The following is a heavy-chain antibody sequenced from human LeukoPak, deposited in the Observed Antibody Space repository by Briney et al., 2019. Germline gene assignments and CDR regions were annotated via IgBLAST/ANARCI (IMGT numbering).Heavy chain of an antibody. CDR3: ARDRPMEYCSGGSCYYFDY. V-gene: IGHV1-2*02. D-gene: IGHD2-15*01. Sequence: ASVKVSCKASGYTFTGYYMHWMRQAPGQGLEWMGWINPNSGGTNYAQKFQGRVTMTRDTSISTAYMELSRLRSDDTAVYYCARDRPMEYCSGGSCYYFDYWGQGTLVTVSS. CDR2: INPNSGGT. J-gene: IGHJ4*02. CDR1: GYTFTGYY.